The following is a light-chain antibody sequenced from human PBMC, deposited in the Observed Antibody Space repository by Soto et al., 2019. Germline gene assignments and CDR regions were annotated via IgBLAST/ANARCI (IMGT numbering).Light chain of an antibody. J-gene: IGLJ1*01. CDR1: SSDVGGYNY. Sequence: QSALTQPPAASVSPGQSVTISCTGTSSDVGGYNYVSWYQHHPGKAPKLIIYEVYKRPSGVPDRFSGSKSGNTAALTVSGLQAEDEADYYCSSYVGTNSYVFGTGTKLTVL. CDR3: SSYVGTNSYV. CDR2: EVY. V-gene: IGLV2-8*01.